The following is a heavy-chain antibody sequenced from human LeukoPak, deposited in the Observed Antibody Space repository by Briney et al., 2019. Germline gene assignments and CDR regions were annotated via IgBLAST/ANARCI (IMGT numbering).Heavy chain of an antibody. J-gene: IGHJ3*02. CDR2: IRYDGSNK. Sequence: PGGSLRLSCAASGFTFSSYGMHWVRQAPGKWLEWVAFIRYDGSNKYYADSVKGRFTISRDNSKNTLYLQMNSLRAEDTAVYYCAKDDYGGNSRAFDIWGQGTMVTVSS. D-gene: IGHD4-23*01. CDR1: GFTFSSYG. CDR3: AKDDYGGNSRAFDI. V-gene: IGHV3-30*02.